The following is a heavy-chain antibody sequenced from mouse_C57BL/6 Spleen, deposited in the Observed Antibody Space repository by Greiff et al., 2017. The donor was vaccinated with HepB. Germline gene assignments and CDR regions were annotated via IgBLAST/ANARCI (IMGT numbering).Heavy chain of an antibody. CDR2: IWRGGST. J-gene: IGHJ1*03. Sequence: VQLVESGPGLVQPSQSLSITCTVSGFSLTSYGVHWVRQSPGKGLEWLGVIWRGGSTDYNAAFMSRLSITKDNSKSQVFFKMNSLQADDTAIYYCAAAYGSSYWYFDVWGTGTTVTVSS. CDR1: GFSLTSYG. CDR3: AAAYGSSYWYFDV. V-gene: IGHV2-5*01. D-gene: IGHD1-1*01.